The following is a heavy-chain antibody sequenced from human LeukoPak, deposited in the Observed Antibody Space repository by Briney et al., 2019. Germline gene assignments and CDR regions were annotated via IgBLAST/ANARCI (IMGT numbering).Heavy chain of an antibody. CDR1: GFTFSSYA. J-gene: IGHJ6*02. CDR2: ISGSGGST. D-gene: IGHD2-15*01. Sequence: SGGSLRLSCAASGFTFSSYAMSWVRQAPGKGLEWVSAISGSGGSTYYADSVKGRFTISRDNSKNTLYLQMNSLRAEDTAVYYCARSRSCSGGSCLLALYYYYYYGMDVWGQGTTVTVSS. CDR3: ARSRSCSGGSCLLALYYYYYYGMDV. V-gene: IGHV3-23*01.